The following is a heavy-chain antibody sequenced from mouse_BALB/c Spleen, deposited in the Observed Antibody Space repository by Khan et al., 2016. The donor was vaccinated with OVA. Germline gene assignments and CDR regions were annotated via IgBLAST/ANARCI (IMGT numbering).Heavy chain of an antibody. J-gene: IGHJ1*01. Sequence: EVALVESGGGLVRPGGSLKLSCAASRFSFTSYTMSWVRQTPEKRLEWVATINSGSTYTYYPDSVKGRFTISRANAKHTLYLQMSSLKSEATAMXCCTGDGSGAHWYFDVWGAGTAVTVSA. D-gene: IGHD1-1*02. CDR2: INSGSTYT. CDR3: TGDGSGAHWYFDV. V-gene: IGHV5-6-4*01. CDR1: RFSFTSYT.